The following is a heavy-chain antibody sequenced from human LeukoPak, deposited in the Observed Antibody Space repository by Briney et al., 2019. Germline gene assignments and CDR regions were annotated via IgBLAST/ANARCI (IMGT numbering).Heavy chain of an antibody. CDR1: GFTFXXAW. V-gene: IGHV3-15*01. CDR2: IKSKTDGRTT. D-gene: IGHD3-22*01. J-gene: IGHJ4*02. Sequence: GSLRLXXXXSGFTFXXAWMSWVRQAPGKGLEWVGRIKSKTDGRTTDYAPPVKRRFTISRDDSKNTLYLQMNSLKTEDTAVYYCTTGLAYYYDSSGYRRYFDYWGQGTLVTVSS. CDR3: TTGLAYYYDSSGYRRYFDY.